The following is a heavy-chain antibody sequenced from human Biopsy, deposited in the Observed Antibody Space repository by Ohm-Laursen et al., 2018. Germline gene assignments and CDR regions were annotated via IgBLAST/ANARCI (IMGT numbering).Heavy chain of an antibody. J-gene: IGHJ5*02. CDR2: INHSGST. CDR3: ARAGTAINGNSLGFDP. Sequence: SETLSLTCAVSGGSFSGYYGTWSRQPPGKGLEWIGEINHSGSTNYNPSLKSRVSISVDTSKNQLSLKLNPVTAADTAVYYCARAGTAINGNSLGFDPWGQGTLVTVSS. D-gene: IGHD1-20*01. CDR1: GGSFSGYY. V-gene: IGHV4-34*01.